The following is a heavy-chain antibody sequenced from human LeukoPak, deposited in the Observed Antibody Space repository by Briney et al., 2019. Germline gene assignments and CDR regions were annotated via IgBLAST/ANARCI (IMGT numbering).Heavy chain of an antibody. Sequence: SETLSLTCTVSGGSISSYYWSWIRQPPGKGLEWIGNIYYSGKTNYNASLKRRVTISVDTSKNQFVLKLSSVTAAQTAVYYCARHYGSGTYPLDYWGQGTLVTVCS. CDR2: IYYSGKT. J-gene: IGHJ4*02. D-gene: IGHD3-10*01. CDR3: ARHYGSGTYPLDY. V-gene: IGHV4-59*08. CDR1: GGSISSYY.